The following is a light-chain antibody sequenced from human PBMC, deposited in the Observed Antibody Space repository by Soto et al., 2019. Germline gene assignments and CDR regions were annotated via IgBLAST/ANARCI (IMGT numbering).Light chain of an antibody. CDR3: QQRSNGPSYT. CDR1: QSVGAF. V-gene: IGKV3-11*01. J-gene: IGKJ2*01. Sequence: EIVLTQSPATLSLSPGERASLSCRASQSVGAFLAWYQQRPGQAPRLLIYEASNRAAGVPVRFSGSGSGTDFTLTISSLEPEDFAVYYCQQRSNGPSYTFGQGTKVHIK. CDR2: EAS.